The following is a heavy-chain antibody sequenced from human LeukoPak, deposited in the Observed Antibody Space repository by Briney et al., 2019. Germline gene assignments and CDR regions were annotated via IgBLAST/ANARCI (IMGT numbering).Heavy chain of an antibody. CDR2: INWNGGST. CDR1: GFTFDDYG. Sequence: PGGSLRLSCAASGFTFDDYGMSWVRQAPGKGLEWVSGINWNGGSTGYADSVKGRFTISRDNAKNSLNLQMNSLRAEDTALYYCARDRQPFSLDSSKLDYWGQGTLVTVSS. J-gene: IGHJ4*02. V-gene: IGHV3-20*04. CDR3: ARDRQPFSLDSSKLDY. D-gene: IGHD3-22*01.